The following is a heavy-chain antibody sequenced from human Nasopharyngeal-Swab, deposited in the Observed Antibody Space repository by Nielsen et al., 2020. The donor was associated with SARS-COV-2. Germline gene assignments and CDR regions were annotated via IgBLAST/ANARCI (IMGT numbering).Heavy chain of an antibody. CDR2: IYYSGST. D-gene: IGHD1-26*01. V-gene: IGHV4-59*01. CDR1: GGSISSYY. Sequence: SETLSLTCTVSGGSISSYYWSWIRQPPGKGLEWIGYIYYSGSTNYNPSLKSRVTISVDTSKNQFSLKLSTVTAADTAVYYCARISGSGAFDYWGQGTLVTVSS. J-gene: IGHJ4*02. CDR3: ARISGSGAFDY.